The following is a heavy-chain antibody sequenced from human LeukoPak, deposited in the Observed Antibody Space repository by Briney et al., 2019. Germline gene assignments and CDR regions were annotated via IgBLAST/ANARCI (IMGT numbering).Heavy chain of an antibody. J-gene: IGHJ4*02. Sequence: GGSLRLSCAASGFTFSSYEMNWVRQAPGKGLEWVSYISSSGSTIYYADSVKGRFTISRDNAKNSLYLQMNSLRAEDTAVYYCARPYPPPGSWYEGYWGQGTLVTVSS. CDR2: ISSSGSTI. V-gene: IGHV3-48*03. CDR3: ARPYPPPGSWYEGY. CDR1: GFTFSSYE. D-gene: IGHD6-13*01.